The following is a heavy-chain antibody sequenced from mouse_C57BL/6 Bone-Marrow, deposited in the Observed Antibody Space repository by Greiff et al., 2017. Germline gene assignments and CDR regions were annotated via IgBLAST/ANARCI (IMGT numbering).Heavy chain of an antibody. J-gene: IGHJ3*01. CDR1: GFTFSSYA. Sequence: EVKLVESGGGLVKPGGSLKLSCAASGFTFSSYAMSWVRQTPEKRLEWVATISDGGSYTYYPDNVKGRFTISRDNAKNNLYLQMSHLKSEDTAMYYCARKGSNSAWFAYWGQGTLVTGSA. D-gene: IGHD2-5*01. CDR2: ISDGGSYT. V-gene: IGHV5-4*03. CDR3: ARKGSNSAWFAY.